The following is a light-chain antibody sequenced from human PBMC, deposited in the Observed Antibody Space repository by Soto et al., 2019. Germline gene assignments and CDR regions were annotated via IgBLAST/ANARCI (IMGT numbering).Light chain of an antibody. CDR2: AAS. Sequence: DIQMTQSPSSLYASGGDRVTITCRASQSISSYLNWYQQKPGKAPKLLIYAASSLQSGVPSRFSGSGSGTDFTLTISSLQPEDFATYYSQQSYSTPQTFGQGTKLEIK. V-gene: IGKV1-39*01. J-gene: IGKJ2*01. CDR3: QQSYSTPQT. CDR1: QSISSY.